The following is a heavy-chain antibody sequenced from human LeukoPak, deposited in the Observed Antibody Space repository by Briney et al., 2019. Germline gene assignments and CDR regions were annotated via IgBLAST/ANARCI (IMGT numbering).Heavy chain of an antibody. CDR2: MNPNSGNT. V-gene: IGHV1-8*01. Sequence: ASVKVSCKASGYTFTSYDINWVRQAPGQGLEWMGWMNPNSGNTDYAQKFQGRVTMTRNTSISTAYMELSSLRSEDTAVYYCARGTKIRGYSGYDYGYYFDYWGQGTLVTVSS. CDR3: ARGTKIRGYSGYDYGYYFDY. J-gene: IGHJ4*02. D-gene: IGHD5-12*01. CDR1: GYTFTSYD.